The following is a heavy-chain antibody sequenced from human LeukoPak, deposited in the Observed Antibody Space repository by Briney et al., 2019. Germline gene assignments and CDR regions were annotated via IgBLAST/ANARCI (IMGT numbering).Heavy chain of an antibody. CDR1: GFTLSSYV. Sequence: PGGSLRLSCAASGFTLSSYVMSWVRQAPGKGLEWVSYISSSSSTIYYADSVKGRFTISRDNAKNSLYLQMNSLRAEDTAVYYCARAAAETGAFRDNWFDPWGQGTLVTVSS. CDR2: ISSSSSTI. J-gene: IGHJ5*02. V-gene: IGHV3-48*01. CDR3: ARAAAETGAFRDNWFDP. D-gene: IGHD6-19*01.